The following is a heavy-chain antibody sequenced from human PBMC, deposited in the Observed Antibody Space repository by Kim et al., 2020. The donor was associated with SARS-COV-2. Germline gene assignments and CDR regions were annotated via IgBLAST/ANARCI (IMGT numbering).Heavy chain of an antibody. CDR2: ISYDGRNK. CDR3: AKDYYAFRRYFLFDY. CDR1: GFTFSTYA. V-gene: IGHV3-30*18. J-gene: IGHJ4*01. Sequence: GGSLRLSCVASGFTFSTYAMHWVRQASGKGLEWVAAISYDGRNKFYADSVKGRFTISRDNSENTLYLQMNSLRAEDTAVYYCAKDYYAFRRYFLFDYWG. D-gene: IGHD3-10*01.